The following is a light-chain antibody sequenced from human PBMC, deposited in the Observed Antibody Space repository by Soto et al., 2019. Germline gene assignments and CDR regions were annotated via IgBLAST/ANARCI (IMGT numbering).Light chain of an antibody. V-gene: IGKV3-15*01. CDR1: QSISNN. CDR3: QQYHNWPPWT. Sequence: ILMTQSPATLSVSPGERATLSCRASQSISNNLAWYQQKPGQAPRLLIYDASTRATSIPARFSGSGSGTEFTLTISGLQSEDFAVYYCQQYHNWPPWTFGQGTKVEIK. CDR2: DAS. J-gene: IGKJ1*01.